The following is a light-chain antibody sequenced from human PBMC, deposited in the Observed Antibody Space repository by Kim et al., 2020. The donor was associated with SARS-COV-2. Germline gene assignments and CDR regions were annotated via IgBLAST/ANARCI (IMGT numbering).Light chain of an antibody. Sequence: QSALTQPRSVSGSPGQSVTISCTGTSSDVGGYNYVSWYQQHPGKAPKLMIYDVSKRPSGVPDRFSGSKSGNTVSLTISGLQAEDEADYYCCSYAGSYTRVFGGGTQLTVL. V-gene: IGLV2-11*01. CDR2: DVS. J-gene: IGLJ3*02. CDR1: SSDVGGYNY. CDR3: CSYAGSYTRV.